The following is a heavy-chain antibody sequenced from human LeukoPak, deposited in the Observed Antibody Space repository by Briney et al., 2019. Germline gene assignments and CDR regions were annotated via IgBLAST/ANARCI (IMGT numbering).Heavy chain of an antibody. CDR2: INHSGST. V-gene: IGHV4-34*01. D-gene: IGHD3-10*01. CDR3: ARYYLGDWFDP. CDR1: GGSFSGYY. J-gene: IGHJ5*02. Sequence: PSETLSLTCAVYGGSFSGYYWSWIRQPPGKGPEWIGEINHSGSTNYNPSLKSRVTISVDTSKNQFSLKLSSVTAADTAVYYCARYYLGDWFDPWGQGTLVTVSS.